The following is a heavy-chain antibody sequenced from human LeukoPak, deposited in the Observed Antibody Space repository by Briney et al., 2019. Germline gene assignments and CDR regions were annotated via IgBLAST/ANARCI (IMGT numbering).Heavy chain of an antibody. CDR2: IYYSGST. CDR1: GGSISSGDYY. Sequence: SETLSLTCTVSGGSISSGDYYWSWIRQPPGKGLEWIVYIYYSGSTYYNPSLKSRVTISVDTSKNQFSLKLSSVTAADTAVYYCASYYYGSGSSNFDYWGQGTLVTVSS. CDR3: ASYYYGSGSSNFDY. V-gene: IGHV4-30-4*01. J-gene: IGHJ4*02. D-gene: IGHD3-10*01.